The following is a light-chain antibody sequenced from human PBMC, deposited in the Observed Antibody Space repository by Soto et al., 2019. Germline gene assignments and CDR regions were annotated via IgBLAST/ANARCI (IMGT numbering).Light chain of an antibody. CDR3: ATWDDSLDGPV. V-gene: IGLV1-44*01. J-gene: IGLJ2*01. CDR1: SSNIGRNA. Sequence: QAVVTQPPSASGAPGQRVTISCSGSSSNIGRNAVNWYRQLPGTAPRLLIYTNDLRPSGVPDRFSASRSGTSASLAISGLQSEDEENFYCATWDDSLDGPVFGGGTKLTVL. CDR2: TND.